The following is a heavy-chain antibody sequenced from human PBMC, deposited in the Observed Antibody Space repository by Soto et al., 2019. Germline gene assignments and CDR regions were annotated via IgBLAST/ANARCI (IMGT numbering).Heavy chain of an antibody. CDR3: ARGSMVRGPTPFDY. CDR1: GGSIRSYY. D-gene: IGHD3-10*01. J-gene: IGHJ4*02. V-gene: IGHV4-59*01. CDR2: VYYSGSA. Sequence: SETLSLTCSVSGGSIRSYYWNWIRQPPGKTLEWIGDVYYSGSANYNPSLKSRVTISVDMSRDQFSLKLNSVTAADTAVYYCARGSMVRGPTPFDYWGQGTLVTVSS.